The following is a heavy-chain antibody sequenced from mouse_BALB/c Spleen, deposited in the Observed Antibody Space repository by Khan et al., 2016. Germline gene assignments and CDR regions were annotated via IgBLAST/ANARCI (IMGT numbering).Heavy chain of an antibody. J-gene: IGHJ2*01. V-gene: IGHV4-1*02. D-gene: IGHD1-2*01. Sequence: EVKLLESGGGLVQPGGSLKLSCVVSGFDFSRYWMSWVRQAPGKGLEWIEEINPDSSTINYTPSLKDKFIISRDNAKNTLYLQMSKVRSEDTARYYCARLHYYGYMNYWGQGTTLTVSS. CDR3: ARLHYYGYMNY. CDR1: GFDFSRYW. CDR2: INPDSSTI.